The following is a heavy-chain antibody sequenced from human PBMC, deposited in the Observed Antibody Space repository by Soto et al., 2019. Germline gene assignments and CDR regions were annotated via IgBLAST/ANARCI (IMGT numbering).Heavy chain of an antibody. CDR1: GYTFASYG. J-gene: IGHJ5*02. CDR3: ARAPRVVPAATDWFDP. V-gene: IGHV1-18*04. CDR2: ISAYNGNT. Sequence: ASVKVSCKASGYTFASYGISWVRQAPGQGLEWMGWISAYNGNTNYAQKLQGRVTMTTDTSTSTAYMELRSLRSGDTAVYYCARAPRVVPAATDWFDPWGQGTLVTVSS. D-gene: IGHD2-2*01.